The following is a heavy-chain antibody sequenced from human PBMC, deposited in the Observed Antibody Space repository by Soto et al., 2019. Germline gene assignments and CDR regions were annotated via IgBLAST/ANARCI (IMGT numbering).Heavy chain of an antibody. J-gene: IGHJ6*02. CDR1: GYTFTSYD. D-gene: IGHD3-3*01. V-gene: IGHV1-8*01. Sequence: ASVKVSCKASGYTFTSYDINWVRQATGQGLEWMGWTNPNSGNTGYAQKFQGRVTMTRNTSISTAYMELSSLRSEDTAVYYCARSTIFGVVTNNYYYYYGMDVWGQGTTVTVSS. CDR2: TNPNSGNT. CDR3: ARSTIFGVVTNNYYYYYGMDV.